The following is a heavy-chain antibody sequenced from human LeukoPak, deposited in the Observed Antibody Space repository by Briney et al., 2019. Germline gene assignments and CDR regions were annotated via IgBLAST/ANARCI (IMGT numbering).Heavy chain of an antibody. J-gene: IGHJ5*02. Sequence: ASVKVSCKASGYTFTSYDINWVRQAPGQGLEWMGWMNPNSGNTGYAQKFQGRVTITRKTSISTAYMELSSLRSEDTAVYYCARGAPTGTENNWFDPWGQGTLVTVSS. CDR1: GYTFTSYD. CDR3: ARGAPTGTENNWFDP. V-gene: IGHV1-8*03. D-gene: IGHD1-1*01. CDR2: MNPNSGNT.